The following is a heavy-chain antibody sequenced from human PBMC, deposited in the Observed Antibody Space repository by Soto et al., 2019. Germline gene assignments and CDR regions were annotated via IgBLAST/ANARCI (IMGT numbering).Heavy chain of an antibody. CDR3: ARGDIVVVVAATSYFDY. CDR2: IIPIFGTA. V-gene: IGHV1-69*13. Sequence: SVKVSCKASGGTFSSYAISWVRQAPGQGLEWMGGIIPIFGTANYAQKFQGRVTITADESTSTAYMELSSLRSEDTAVYYCARGDIVVVVAATSYFDYWGQGTLVTVSS. D-gene: IGHD2-15*01. CDR1: GGTFSSYA. J-gene: IGHJ4*02.